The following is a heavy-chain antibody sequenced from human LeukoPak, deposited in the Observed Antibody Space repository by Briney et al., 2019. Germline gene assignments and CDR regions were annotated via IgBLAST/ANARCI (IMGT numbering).Heavy chain of an antibody. J-gene: IGHJ5*02. Sequence: ASVTVSCKVSGYTLTELSMHWVRQAPGKGLEWMGGFDPEDGETIYAQKFQGRVTMTEDTSTDTAYMELSSLRSEDTAVYYCATGGIAAAGWYLSWFDPWGQGTLVTVSS. V-gene: IGHV1-24*01. CDR3: ATGGIAAAGWYLSWFDP. D-gene: IGHD6-13*01. CDR1: GYTLTELS. CDR2: FDPEDGET.